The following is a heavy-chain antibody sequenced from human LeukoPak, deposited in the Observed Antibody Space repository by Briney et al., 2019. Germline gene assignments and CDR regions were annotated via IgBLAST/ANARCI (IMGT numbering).Heavy chain of an antibody. CDR3: ASGHRSGWGLFDY. Sequence: GGSLRLSCAASGFTFSSYSMNWVRQAPGKGLEWVSSISSSSSYIYYAASVKGRFTISRDNAKNSLYLQMNRLTAEPTAMYYCASGHRSGWGLFDYWGQGTLVTVSS. V-gene: IGHV3-21*01. CDR2: ISSSSSYI. D-gene: IGHD6-19*01. CDR1: GFTFSSYS. J-gene: IGHJ4*02.